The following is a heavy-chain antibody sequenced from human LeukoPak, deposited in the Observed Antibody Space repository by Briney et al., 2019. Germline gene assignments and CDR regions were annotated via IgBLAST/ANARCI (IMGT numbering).Heavy chain of an antibody. J-gene: IGHJ6*03. Sequence: GGSLRLSCAASGFTFSSYNMNWVRQAPGKGLEWASSISSSSRYIYYADSVKGRFTISRDNAKKSLYLQMNSLRADDTAVYYCAREVGGFRNYYYYYMDVWGKGTTVTVSS. V-gene: IGHV3-21*01. D-gene: IGHD1-26*01. CDR2: ISSSSRYI. CDR1: GFTFSSYN. CDR3: AREVGGFRNYYYYYMDV.